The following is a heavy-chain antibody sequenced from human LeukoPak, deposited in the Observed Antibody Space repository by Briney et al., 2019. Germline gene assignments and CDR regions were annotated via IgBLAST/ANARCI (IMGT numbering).Heavy chain of an antibody. CDR2: ISSSGSTI. D-gene: IGHD1-26*01. V-gene: IGHV3-48*03. J-gene: IGHJ4*02. Sequence: GGSLRLSCAASGFTFSSYEMNWVRQAPGKGLEWVSYISSSGSTIYYADSVKGRFTISRDNAKNSLYLQMNSLRAEDTAVYYCARVPMGSVGASGYWGQGTLVTVSS. CDR1: GFTFSSYE. CDR3: ARVPMGSVGASGY.